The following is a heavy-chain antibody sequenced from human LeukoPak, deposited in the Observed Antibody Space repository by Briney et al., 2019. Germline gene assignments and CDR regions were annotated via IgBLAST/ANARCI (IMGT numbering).Heavy chain of an antibody. D-gene: IGHD3-22*01. CDR1: GGSISSGGYY. J-gene: IGHJ4*02. V-gene: IGHV4-31*03. CDR3: ARSGAGSISYSYDSSGYYDY. CDR2: IYYSGST. Sequence: SQTLSLTCTVSGGSISSGGYYWSWIRQHPGKGLEWIGYIYYSGSTYYNPSLKSRVIISVDTSKNQLSLKLSSVTAADTAVYYCARSGAGSISYSYDSSGYYDYWGQGTLVTVSS.